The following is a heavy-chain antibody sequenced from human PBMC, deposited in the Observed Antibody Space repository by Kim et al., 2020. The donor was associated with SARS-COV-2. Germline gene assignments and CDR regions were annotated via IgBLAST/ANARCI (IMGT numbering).Heavy chain of an antibody. Sequence: GGSLRLSCAASGFTFSSYEMNWVRQAPGKGLEWISYISGSGYTIYYADSVKGRFTISRDNAKNSLYLQMNSLRAEDTAVYYCARDRSFSESYHTFDYWGQGTLVTVSS. CDR2: ISGSGYTI. V-gene: IGHV3-48*03. D-gene: IGHD1-26*01. J-gene: IGHJ4*02. CDR1: GFTFSSYE. CDR3: ARDRSFSESYHTFDY.